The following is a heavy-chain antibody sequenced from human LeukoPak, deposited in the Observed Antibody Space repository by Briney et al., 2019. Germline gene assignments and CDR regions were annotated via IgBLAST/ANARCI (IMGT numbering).Heavy chain of an antibody. CDR1: GFTFSSYW. CDR2: INSDGSST. CDR3: AREETTDWGTYCFDY. J-gene: IGHJ4*02. D-gene: IGHD7-27*01. Sequence: AGGSLRLSCAASGFTFSSYWMHWVRQAPGKGLVWVSRINSDGSSTSYADSVKGRFTISRDNAKNTLYLQMNSLRAEDTAVYYCAREETTDWGTYCFDYWGQGTLVTVSS. V-gene: IGHV3-74*01.